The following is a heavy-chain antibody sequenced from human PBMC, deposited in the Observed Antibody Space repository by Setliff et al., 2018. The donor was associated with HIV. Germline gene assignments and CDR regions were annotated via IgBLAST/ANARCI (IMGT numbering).Heavy chain of an antibody. CDR3: AKDQSSAGYYFDS. CDR2: ISGSGGST. CDR1: GFTFSNHA. Sequence: LRLSCAASGFTFSNHAMSWVRQAPGKGLEWVSGISGSGGSTYYADSVKGRFTISRDNSKNTLYLQMNSLRAEDTAVYYCAKDQSSAGYYFDSWGQGTLVTVPQ. V-gene: IGHV3-23*01. D-gene: IGHD6-25*01. J-gene: IGHJ4*02.